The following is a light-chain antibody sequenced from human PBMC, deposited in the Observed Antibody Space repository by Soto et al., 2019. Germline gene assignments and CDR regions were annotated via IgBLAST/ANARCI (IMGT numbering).Light chain of an antibody. CDR3: QSYDSGLSGTV. CDR1: SSNIGAGNA. CDR2: GNN. V-gene: IGLV1-40*01. J-gene: IGLJ1*01. Sequence: QSVLTQPPSVSGAPGQRVTISCSGSSSNIGAGNAVHWYQHLPGTAPKLLMYGNNNRPSGVPDRFSGSKSGTSASLAITGLQAEDEADYYCQSYDSGLSGTVFGTGTKVTVL.